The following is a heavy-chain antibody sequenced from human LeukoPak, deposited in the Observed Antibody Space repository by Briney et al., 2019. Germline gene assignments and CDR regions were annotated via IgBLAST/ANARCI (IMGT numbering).Heavy chain of an antibody. CDR1: GYTFTSYG. CDR3: ARTYCGGDCYASDI. D-gene: IGHD2-21*02. J-gene: IGHJ3*02. CDR2: INTYNGNT. Sequence: AAVKVSCKASGYTFTSYGISWVRQAPGQGLGWRGWINTYNGNTNYAQKLQARVTMTTDTSTGTAYMELRSLSSDATAVYYCARTYCGGDCYASDIWGQGTLVTVSS. V-gene: IGHV1-18*01.